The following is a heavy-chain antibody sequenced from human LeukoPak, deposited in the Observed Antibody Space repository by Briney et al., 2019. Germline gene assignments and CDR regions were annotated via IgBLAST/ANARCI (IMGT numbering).Heavy chain of an antibody. CDR2: ITGSGGRI. CDR1: GFXFSSYS. Sequence: GGSLRLSCAASGFXFSSYSIGWVRQAPGEGLEWVSSITGSGGRIYYADSLKGRFTISRDNSKNTVYLQMNSLRAEDTAVYYCAKYRDYYFEYWGQGTLVTVSS. J-gene: IGHJ4*02. CDR3: AKYRDYYFEY. V-gene: IGHV3-23*01. D-gene: IGHD3-16*02.